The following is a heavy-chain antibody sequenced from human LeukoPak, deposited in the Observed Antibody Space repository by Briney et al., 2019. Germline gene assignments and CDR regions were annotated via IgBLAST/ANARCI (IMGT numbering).Heavy chain of an antibody. D-gene: IGHD7-27*01. CDR3: ARDPTGDMPAFDL. CDR1: GYTFSSYG. Sequence: EASVKVSCKASGYTFSSYGINWVRQAPGQGLEWMAWINTYNGNTQYAQNFQGRVTMTTDISTSTAYMELRSLTSDDTAVYYCARDPTGDMPAFDLWGQGTMLTVSS. J-gene: IGHJ3*01. V-gene: IGHV1-18*01. CDR2: INTYNGNT.